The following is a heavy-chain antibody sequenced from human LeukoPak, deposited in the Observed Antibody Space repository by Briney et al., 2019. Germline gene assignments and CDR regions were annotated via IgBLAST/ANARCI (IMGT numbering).Heavy chain of an antibody. J-gene: IGHJ4*02. Sequence: PGGPLRLSCAASGSTFSSFAMSWVRQAPGKGLEWVSTISGSGGSTYYADSVKGRFTISRDNSKNTLYLQMNSLRAEDTAIYYCAKHCSGGSCYSSPFDYWGRGTLVTVSS. D-gene: IGHD2-15*01. CDR3: AKHCSGGSCYSSPFDY. CDR2: ISGSGGST. V-gene: IGHV3-23*01. CDR1: GSTFSSFA.